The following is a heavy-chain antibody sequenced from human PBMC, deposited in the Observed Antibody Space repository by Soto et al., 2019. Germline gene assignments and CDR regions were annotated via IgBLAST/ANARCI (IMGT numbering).Heavy chain of an antibody. V-gene: IGHV3-30*18. CDR2: ISYDGSNK. CDR3: AKGSTAMTSVDY. D-gene: IGHD5-18*01. J-gene: IGHJ4*02. CDR1: GFTFSSYG. Sequence: QEQLVESGGGVVRPGRSLRLSCAASGFTFSSYGMHWVRQAPGKGLEWVAVISYDGSNKYYVDSVKGRFTISRDNCKNTMYLQMNSLRAEDTAVYDCAKGSTAMTSVDYWGQGALVTVSS.